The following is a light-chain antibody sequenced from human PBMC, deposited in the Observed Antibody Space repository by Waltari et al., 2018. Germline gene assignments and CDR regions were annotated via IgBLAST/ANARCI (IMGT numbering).Light chain of an antibody. CDR1: PTILYNTNNKNY. CDR2: WAS. V-gene: IGKV4-1*01. CDR3: HQYYSTPIT. Sequence: DIVMTQSPDSLAVSLGERATINCKSSPTILYNTNNKNYLAWYQQEPRQPPKLLICWASTRESGVPDRCIGSGSGTDFALTNSSLQAEDVAVYYCHQYYSTPITFGQGTRLESK. J-gene: IGKJ5*01.